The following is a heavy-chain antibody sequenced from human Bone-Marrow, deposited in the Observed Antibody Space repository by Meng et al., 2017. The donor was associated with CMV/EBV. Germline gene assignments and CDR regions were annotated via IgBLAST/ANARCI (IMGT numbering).Heavy chain of an antibody. J-gene: IGHJ2*01. CDR3: ARDYYNWNIVRYFDL. CDR1: GFTFSSYE. Sequence: GESLKISCAASGFTFSSYEMNWVRQAPGKGLEWVSYISSSGSTIYYADSVKGRFTISRDNAKNSLYLQMNSLRAEDTAVYYRARDYYNWNIVRYFDLWGRGTLVTVSS. CDR2: ISSSGSTI. D-gene: IGHD1-20*01. V-gene: IGHV3-48*03.